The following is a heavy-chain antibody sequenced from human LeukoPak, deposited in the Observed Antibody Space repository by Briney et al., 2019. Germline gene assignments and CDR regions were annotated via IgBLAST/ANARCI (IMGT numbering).Heavy chain of an antibody. V-gene: IGHV3-30-3*01. CDR1: GFAFSSYA. CDR2: ISYDGSNK. D-gene: IGHD3-16*01. CDR3: AGVKGIMITFGGADY. Sequence: PGGSLRLSCAASGFAFSSYAMHWVRQAPGKGLEWVAVISYDGSNKYYADSVKGRFTISRDNSKNTLYLQMNSLRAEDTAVYYCAGVKGIMITFGGADYWGQGTLVTVSS. J-gene: IGHJ4*02.